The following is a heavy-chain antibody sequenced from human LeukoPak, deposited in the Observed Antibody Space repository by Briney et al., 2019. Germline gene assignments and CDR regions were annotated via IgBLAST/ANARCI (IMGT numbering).Heavy chain of an antibody. J-gene: IGHJ4*02. CDR3: ARGGAARPNYFEY. CDR1: GGSISSGDYY. CDR2: IYYSGST. Sequence: PSETLSLTCTVSGGSISSGDYYWSWIRQPPGKGLEWIGYIYYSGSTYYNPSLKSRVTISVDTSKNQFSLKLSSVTAADTAVYYCARGGAARPNYFEYWGQGTLVTVSS. D-gene: IGHD6-6*01. V-gene: IGHV4-30-4*08.